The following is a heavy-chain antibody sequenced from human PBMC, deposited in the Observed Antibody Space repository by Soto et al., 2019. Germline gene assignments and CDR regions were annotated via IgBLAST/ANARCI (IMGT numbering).Heavy chain of an antibody. D-gene: IGHD2-2*01. Sequence: ASVKVSCKASGYTFTSYAMHWVRQAHGKGLEWMGGIIPIFGTANYAQKFQGRVTITRDTSASTAYMELSSLRSEDTAVYYCAVNPPQSPLHWGQGTLVTVSS. CDR2: IIPIFGTA. J-gene: IGHJ4*02. CDR1: GYTFTSYA. CDR3: AVNPPQSPLH. V-gene: IGHV1-3*01.